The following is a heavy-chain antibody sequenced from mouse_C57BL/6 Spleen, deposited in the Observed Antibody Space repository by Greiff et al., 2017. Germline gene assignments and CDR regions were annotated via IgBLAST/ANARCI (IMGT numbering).Heavy chain of an antibody. Sequence: VQLQQSGTVLARPGASVKMSCKTSGYTFTSYWMHWVKQRPGQGLEWIGAIYPGNSDTSYNQKFKGKAKLTADTSASTAYMELSSLTNEDSAVYYCTRGYYDYDRDFDYWGQGTTLTVSS. V-gene: IGHV1-5*01. J-gene: IGHJ2*01. D-gene: IGHD2-4*01. CDR3: TRGYYDYDRDFDY. CDR2: IYPGNSDT. CDR1: GYTFTSYW.